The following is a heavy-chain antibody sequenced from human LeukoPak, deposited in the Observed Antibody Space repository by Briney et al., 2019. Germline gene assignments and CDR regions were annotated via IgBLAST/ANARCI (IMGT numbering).Heavy chain of an antibody. CDR3: ARDGEMPTIYFDY. CDR2: IKQDGSET. V-gene: IGHV3-7*01. D-gene: IGHD5-24*01. J-gene: IGHJ4*02. CDR1: GFTFSSYW. Sequence: GGSLRLSCAASGFTFSSYWMHWVRQAPGKGLEWVANIKQDGSETYYVDSVKGRFTISRDNAKNSLFLHMNSLRAEDTAVYYCARDGEMPTIYFDYWGQGTLVTVSS.